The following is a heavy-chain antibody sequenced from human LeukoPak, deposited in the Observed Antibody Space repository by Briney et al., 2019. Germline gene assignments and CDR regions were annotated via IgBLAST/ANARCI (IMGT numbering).Heavy chain of an antibody. CDR1: GFTFSSYD. J-gene: IGHJ4*02. D-gene: IGHD6-19*01. V-gene: IGHV3-21*01. CDR2: ISSSGSYI. CDR3: ARTDSSVWFFDF. Sequence: PGGSLRLSCAASGFTFSSYDMNWVRQAPGKGLEWVSCISSSGSYIYYADSVKGRFTISRDNAKNSLYLQVNSLRAEDTAVYYCARTDSSVWFFDFWGQGALVPVSS.